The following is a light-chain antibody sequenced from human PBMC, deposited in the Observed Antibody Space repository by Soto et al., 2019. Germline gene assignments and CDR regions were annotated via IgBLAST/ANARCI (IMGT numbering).Light chain of an antibody. CDR1: QSLLLGDGKTY. V-gene: IGKV2D-29*01. CDR2: EVS. Sequence: DVVMTQTPLSLSVTPGQPASISCKSTQSLLLGDGKTYLYWYLQKSGQPPQLLIYEVSNRFSGVTDRFSRSGSETDFILKISPVEGEEVGVYYCMQSVQLLNTFGQRARLEIK. CDR3: MQSVQLLNT. J-gene: IGKJ5*01.